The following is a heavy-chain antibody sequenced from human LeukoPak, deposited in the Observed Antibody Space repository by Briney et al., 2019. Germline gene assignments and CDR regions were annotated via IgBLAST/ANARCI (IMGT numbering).Heavy chain of an antibody. J-gene: IGHJ4*02. Sequence: PGGSLRLSCAAAGFTFSSYSMNWVRQAPGKGLEWVSAISGAGVTIFYADSVKGRFTVSRDNSRNTLYLQMNSLRAEDTAVYYCAKGTSMNTFFDYWGQGTLVTVSS. CDR1: GFTFSSYS. CDR2: ISGAGVTI. V-gene: IGHV3-23*01. CDR3: AKGTSMNTFFDY. D-gene: IGHD2/OR15-2a*01.